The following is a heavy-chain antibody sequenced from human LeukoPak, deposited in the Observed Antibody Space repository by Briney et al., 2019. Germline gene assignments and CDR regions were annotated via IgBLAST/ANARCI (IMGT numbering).Heavy chain of an antibody. CDR3: ARAVYGDYFDY. CDR1: GFTFSDYY. V-gene: IGHV3-66*01. CDR2: IYSGGST. J-gene: IGHJ4*02. D-gene: IGHD4-17*01. Sequence: GGSLRLSCAASGFTFSDYYMSWIRQAPGKGLEWVSVIYSGGSTYYADSVKGRFTISRDNSKNTLYLQMNSLRAEDTAVYYCARAVYGDYFDYWGQGTLVTVSS.